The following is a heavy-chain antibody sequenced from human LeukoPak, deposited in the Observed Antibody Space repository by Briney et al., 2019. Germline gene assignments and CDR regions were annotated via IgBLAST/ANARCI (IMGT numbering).Heavy chain of an antibody. CDR1: GFTFNRCW. CDR3: ARERIVGAASTRYYGMDV. CDR2: INPDGRDT. J-gene: IGHJ6*02. D-gene: IGHD1-26*01. Sequence: GGSLRLSCVVSGFTFNRCWMNWVRQAPGKGLEWVAHINPDGRDTYYVDSVKGRFTVSRDNAKNSLYFQMNSLRAEDTAVYYCARERIVGAASTRYYGMDVWGQGTTVTVSS. V-gene: IGHV3-7*03.